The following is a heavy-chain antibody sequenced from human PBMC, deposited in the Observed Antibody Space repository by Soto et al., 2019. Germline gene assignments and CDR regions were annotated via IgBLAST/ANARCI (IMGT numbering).Heavy chain of an antibody. J-gene: IGHJ4*02. CDR2: VYYSGST. CDR3: ARLIGDSVYFDY. D-gene: IGHD3-10*01. V-gene: IGHV4-59*08. Sequence: SSETLSLTCTVSGGSISNYYWSWIRQPPGKGLEWIGYVYYSGSTNYNPSLKSRVTISVDTSKNQFSLKLSSVTAADTAVYYCARLIGDSVYFDYWGQGTLVTVSS. CDR1: GGSISNYY.